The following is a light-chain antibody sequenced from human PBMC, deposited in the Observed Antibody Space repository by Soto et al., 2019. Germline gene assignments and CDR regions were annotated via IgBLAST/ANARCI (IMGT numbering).Light chain of an antibody. CDR3: QQYNSYSALS. V-gene: IGKV1-5*03. CDR1: QTIKNW. J-gene: IGKJ4*01. Sequence: DIQMTQSPSTLSASVGDRVTITCRASQTIKNWLAWYQQKPGEAPKLLIYEASTLERGVPSRFSGSASGTEFTLTISSLQPDDFATYYCQQYNSYSALSFGGGTKVEIK. CDR2: EAS.